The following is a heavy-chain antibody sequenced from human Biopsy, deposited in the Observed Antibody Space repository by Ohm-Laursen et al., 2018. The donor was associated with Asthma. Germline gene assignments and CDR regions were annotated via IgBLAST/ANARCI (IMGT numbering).Heavy chain of an antibody. D-gene: IGHD6-6*01. J-gene: IGHJ3*01. CDR3: ARAISSSSYWYFDL. CDR1: GDAMSTSGSY. V-gene: IGHV4-39*02. Sequence: SDTLSLTCIVSGDAMSTSGSYWGWIRQSPGKGLEWIGSIYYSGRTNYNPSLESRVTISADTAKNHFSLKVNLMTAADTAVYYCARAISSSSYWYFDLWGQGTVVSVSS. CDR2: IYYSGRT.